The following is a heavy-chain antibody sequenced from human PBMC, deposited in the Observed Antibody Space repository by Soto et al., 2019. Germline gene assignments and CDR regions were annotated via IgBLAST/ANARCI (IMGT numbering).Heavy chain of an antibody. Sequence: DVPLLESGGGLVQPEGSLRLSCAASGFPFSSYARGWVRQGPGKGLEWVAVVSIGGSTHYADSVRGRFTISRDNSKNTLSLQMNSLTAEDTAVYFCAKRRGAGGHFDYWGQGALVTVSS. CDR3: AKRRGAGGHFDY. CDR1: GFPFSSYA. J-gene: IGHJ4*02. D-gene: IGHD2-15*01. CDR2: VSIGGST. V-gene: IGHV3-23*01.